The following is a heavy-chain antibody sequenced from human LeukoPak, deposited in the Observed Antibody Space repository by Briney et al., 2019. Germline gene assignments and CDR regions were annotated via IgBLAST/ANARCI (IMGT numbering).Heavy chain of an antibody. CDR1: GYTFTSYA. CDR2: INAGNGNT. V-gene: IGHV1-3*01. J-gene: IGHJ5*02. CDR3: ARGVGATTIYNWFDP. D-gene: IGHD1-26*01. Sequence: GASVTVSCKASGYTFTSYAMHWVRQAPGQRLEWMGWINAGNGNTKYSQKFQGRVTITRDTSASTAYMELSSLRSEDTAVYYCARGVGATTIYNWFDPWGQGTLVTVSS.